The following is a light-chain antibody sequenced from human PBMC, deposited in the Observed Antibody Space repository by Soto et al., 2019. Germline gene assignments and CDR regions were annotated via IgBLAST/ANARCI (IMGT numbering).Light chain of an antibody. CDR1: QAVNTR. Sequence: IVLSQSPATLSSFPGDRVSLSCRASQAVNTRLAWYQHKPGQAPRLLIYLASNRATGIPARFSGSGSGTDFTLTISSLEPEDFAVYYCQQRSNWPPITFGQGTRLEIK. CDR2: LAS. CDR3: QQRSNWPPIT. V-gene: IGKV3-11*01. J-gene: IGKJ5*01.